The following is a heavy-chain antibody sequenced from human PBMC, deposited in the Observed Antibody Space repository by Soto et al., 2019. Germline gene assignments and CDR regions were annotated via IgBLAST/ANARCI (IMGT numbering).Heavy chain of an antibody. V-gene: IGHV3-48*02. CDR3: VRDARTMVRGHYFDY. D-gene: IGHD3-10*01. J-gene: IGHJ4*02. Sequence: PGGSRRLSCAASGFTFSDYSFNWVRQAPGRGLEWVSYISSSSSPIYYADSVEGRFTISRDNAKSSLYLQMNSLRDEDTAVYYCVRDARTMVRGHYFDYWGQGTLVTVSS. CDR2: ISSSSSPI. CDR1: GFTFSDYS.